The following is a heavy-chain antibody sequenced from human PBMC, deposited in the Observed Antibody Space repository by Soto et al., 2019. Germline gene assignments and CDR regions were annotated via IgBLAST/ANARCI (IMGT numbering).Heavy chain of an antibody. Sequence: LRLSCAASGFTFSSYGMHWVRQAPGKGLEWVAVIWYDGSNKYYADSVKGRFTISRDNSKNTLYLQMNSLRAEDTAVYYCARDQGCSSTSCYRPYYYGMDVWGQGTTVTVSS. CDR1: GFTFSSYG. V-gene: IGHV3-33*01. CDR3: ARDQGCSSTSCYRPYYYGMDV. CDR2: IWYDGSNK. J-gene: IGHJ6*02. D-gene: IGHD2-2*01.